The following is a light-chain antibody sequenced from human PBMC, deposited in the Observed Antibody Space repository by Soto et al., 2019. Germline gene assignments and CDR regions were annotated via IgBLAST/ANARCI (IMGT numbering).Light chain of an antibody. CDR2: GAS. J-gene: IGKJ2*01. V-gene: IGKV3-15*01. CDR1: QSVSTR. Sequence: EIVLTQSPATLSVSPGERATLSCRASQSVSTRLAWYQQKPGQAPRLLMYGASTRATGIPARFSGSGSDTEFTLTISSLRSEDFAVYYCQQYNNWPPYTFGQGTKLEIK. CDR3: QQYNNWPPYT.